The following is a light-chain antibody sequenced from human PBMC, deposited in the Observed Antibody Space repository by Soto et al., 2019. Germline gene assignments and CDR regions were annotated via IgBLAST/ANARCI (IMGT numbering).Light chain of an antibody. Sequence: EIVLTQSPGTLSLSPGERATLSCRASQSVTSTYLAWYQQKPGQAPRLLIYGASNRATGIPDRFTGSGSGTAFTLTVSRLEPEDFAVYYCQQYGSSPLTFGGGTKVYIK. CDR2: GAS. CDR1: QSVTSTY. CDR3: QQYGSSPLT. V-gene: IGKV3-20*01. J-gene: IGKJ4*02.